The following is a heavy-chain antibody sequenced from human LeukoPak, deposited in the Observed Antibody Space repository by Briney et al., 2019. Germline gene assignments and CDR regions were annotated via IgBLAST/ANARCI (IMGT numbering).Heavy chain of an antibody. Sequence: GGSLRLSCAASGFTFISYAMTWVRQAPGKGLEWVSAISGSGGSRYYADSVKGRFTISRENSKNTLYLQMNSLRAEDTAIYYCAKGTTYYDILTGYGYPYYFDYWGQGTLVTVSS. D-gene: IGHD3-9*01. CDR3: AKGTTYYDILTGYGYPYYFDY. V-gene: IGHV3-23*01. J-gene: IGHJ4*02. CDR2: ISGSGGSR. CDR1: GFTFISYA.